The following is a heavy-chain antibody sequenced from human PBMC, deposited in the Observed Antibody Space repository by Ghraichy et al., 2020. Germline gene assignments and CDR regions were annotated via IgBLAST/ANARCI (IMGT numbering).Heavy chain of an antibody. D-gene: IGHD3-9*01. Sequence: SETLSLTCTVSGGSISSGDYYWSWIRQPPGKGLEWIGYIYYSGSTYYNPSLKSRVTISVDTSKNQFSLKLSSVTAADTAVYYCARTTHFDWLSSVDWGQGTLVTVSS. J-gene: IGHJ4*02. V-gene: IGHV4-30-4*01. CDR1: GGSISSGDYY. CDR3: ARTTHFDWLSSVD. CDR2: IYYSGST.